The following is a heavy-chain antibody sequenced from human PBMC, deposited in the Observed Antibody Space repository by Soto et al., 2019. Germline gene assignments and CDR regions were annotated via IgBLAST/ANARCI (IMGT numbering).Heavy chain of an antibody. CDR3: AREVALTNSGLRFLEWFPFDY. Sequence: ASVKVSCKASGYTFTGYYMHWVRQAPGQGLEWMGWINPNSGGTNYAQKFQGWVTMTRDTSISTAYMELSRLRSDDTAVYYCAREVALTNSGLRFLEWFPFDYWGQGTLVTVSS. CDR2: INPNSGGT. D-gene: IGHD3-3*01. J-gene: IGHJ4*02. CDR1: GYTFTGYY. V-gene: IGHV1-2*04.